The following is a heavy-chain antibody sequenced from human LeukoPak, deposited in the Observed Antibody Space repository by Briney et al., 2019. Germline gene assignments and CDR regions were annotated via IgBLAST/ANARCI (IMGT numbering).Heavy chain of an antibody. V-gene: IGHV3-23*01. Sequence: HAGGSLRLSCVDSGFTSNNYAMSWVRQAPGKGLEWVSGISGGGASTYYADSVKGRFTVSRDNSKSTLYLQMNSLRVEDTAIYYCARDDRYESFGRFSDYWGQGIRVTVSS. CDR3: ARDDRYESFGRFSDY. CDR1: GFTSNNYA. CDR2: ISGGGAST. D-gene: IGHD3-16*02. J-gene: IGHJ4*02.